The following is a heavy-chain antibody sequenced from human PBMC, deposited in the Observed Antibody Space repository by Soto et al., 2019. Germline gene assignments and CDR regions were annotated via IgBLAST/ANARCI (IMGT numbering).Heavy chain of an antibody. CDR1: GFTFSSNW. CDR2: IKSDGSIT. V-gene: IGHV3-74*01. Sequence: TGGSLRLSCETSGFTFSSNWMHWVRQAPGRGPVWVSRIKSDGSITTYADSVRGRFTISRDNAKNTLYLQMNSLRADDTAVYYCTRVGPSGRVYWGQGTLVTVSS. D-gene: IGHD5-12*01. CDR3: TRVGPSGRVY. J-gene: IGHJ4*02.